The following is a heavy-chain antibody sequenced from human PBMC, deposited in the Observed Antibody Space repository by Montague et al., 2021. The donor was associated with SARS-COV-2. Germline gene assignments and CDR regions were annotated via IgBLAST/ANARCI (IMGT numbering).Heavy chain of an antibody. CDR2: YSGIT. Sequence: YSGITXINPSLESRVTITVNASKNQFSMNMTSVTSADTSVYYCARPLVRGVPNAYDIWGQGALVIVSS. V-gene: IGHV4-39*01. CDR3: ARPLVRGVPNAYDI. D-gene: IGHD3-10*01. J-gene: IGHJ3*02.